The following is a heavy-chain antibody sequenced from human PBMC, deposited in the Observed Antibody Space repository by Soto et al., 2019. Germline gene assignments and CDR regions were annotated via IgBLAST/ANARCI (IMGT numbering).Heavy chain of an antibody. CDR3: ARDRSIGYGDFTDAFDI. D-gene: IGHD4-17*01. CDR2: IYHSGST. Sequence: SETLSLTCAVSGGSISSSNWWSWVRQPPGKGLEWIGEIYHSGSTNYNPSLKSRVTISVDKSKNQFSLKLSSVTAADTAVYYCARDRSIGYGDFTDAFDIWGQGTMVTVSS. V-gene: IGHV4-4*02. J-gene: IGHJ3*02. CDR1: GGSISSSNW.